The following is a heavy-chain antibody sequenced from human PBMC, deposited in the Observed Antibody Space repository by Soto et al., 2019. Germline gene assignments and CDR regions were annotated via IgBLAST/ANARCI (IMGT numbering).Heavy chain of an antibody. V-gene: IGHV1-69*01. Sequence: QVQLVQSGAEVKKPGSSVKVSCKASGGTFSSYAISWVRQAPGQGLEWMGGIIPIFGTANYAQKFQGRVTITADESTSTAYMELSSLRSEDTAVYYCARDTLGYCSGGSRYTPGGYFDYWGQGTLVTVSS. D-gene: IGHD2-15*01. CDR2: IIPIFGTA. J-gene: IGHJ4*02. CDR3: ARDTLGYCSGGSRYTPGGYFDY. CDR1: GGTFSSYA.